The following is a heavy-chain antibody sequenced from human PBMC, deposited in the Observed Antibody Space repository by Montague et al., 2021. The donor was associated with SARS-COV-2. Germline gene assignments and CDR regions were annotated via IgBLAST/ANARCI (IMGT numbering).Heavy chain of an antibody. J-gene: IGHJ3*01. Sequence: SETLSLTCTVSGGSISSSNYYWDWIRQPPGKRLEWIGSIYDSGSTYYNPSLKSRVTISVNTSKNHFSLQLSSVTAADTAVYYCARRGCKLLPVTTTIGGFDFWGQGTMVTVSS. CDR3: ARRGCKLLPVTTTIGGFDF. V-gene: IGHV4-39*02. CDR2: IYDSGST. D-gene: IGHD4-17*01. CDR1: GGSISSSNYY.